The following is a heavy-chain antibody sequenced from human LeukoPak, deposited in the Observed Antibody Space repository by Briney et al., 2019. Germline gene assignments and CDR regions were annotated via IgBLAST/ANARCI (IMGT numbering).Heavy chain of an antibody. CDR2: IWYDGSNK. Sequence: PGGSLRLSCAASGFTFSSYGMHWVRQAPGKGLEWEAVIWYDGSNKYYADSVKGRFTISRDNSKNTLYLQMNSLRAEDTAVYYCAGIIAVAGAFDYWGQGTLVTVSS. V-gene: IGHV3-33*01. CDR3: AGIIAVAGAFDY. D-gene: IGHD6-19*01. CDR1: GFTFSSYG. J-gene: IGHJ4*02.